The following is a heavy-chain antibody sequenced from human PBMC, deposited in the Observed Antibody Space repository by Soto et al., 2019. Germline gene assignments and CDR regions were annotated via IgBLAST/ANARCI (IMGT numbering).Heavy chain of an antibody. Sequence: QVQLVQSGAEVKKPGASVKVSCKVSGYTLTELSMHWMRQAPGKGLEWMGGFDPEDGETIYAQKFQGRVTMTEDTSTDTAYMELSSLRSEDTAVYYCANAAGYSSSWYRRINWFDPWGQGTLVTVSS. CDR2: FDPEDGET. V-gene: IGHV1-24*01. CDR1: GYTLTELS. D-gene: IGHD6-13*01. CDR3: ANAAGYSSSWYRRINWFDP. J-gene: IGHJ5*02.